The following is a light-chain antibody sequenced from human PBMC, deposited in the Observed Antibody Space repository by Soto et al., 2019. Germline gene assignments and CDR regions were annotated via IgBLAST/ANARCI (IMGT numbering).Light chain of an antibody. CDR2: GDV. CDR3: QSYDISLKAYV. V-gene: IGLV1-47*02. J-gene: IGLJ1*01. CDR1: TSNIGRNS. Sequence: QSVLTQPPSASGTPGQRFTISCSGSTSNIGRNSVYWYQQLPGTAPKLVMYGDVQRPSGVPDRFSGSKSGTSASLAISGLRSEDEADYYCQSYDISLKAYVFGTATKVTVL.